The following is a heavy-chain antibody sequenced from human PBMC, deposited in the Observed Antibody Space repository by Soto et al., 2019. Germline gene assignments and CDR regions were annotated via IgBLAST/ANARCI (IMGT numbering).Heavy chain of an antibody. CDR3: ARRRHLCSSTSCYVYGMDV. Sequence: QVQLVQSGAEVKKPGSSVKVSCKASGGTFSSYAISWVRQAPGQGLAWMGGIIPIFGTANYAQKFQGRVTITADESTSTAYMELSSLSVEDTAVYYCARRRHLCSSTSCYVYGMDVWGQGATVTVSS. CDR1: GGTFSSYA. CDR2: IIPIFGTA. J-gene: IGHJ6*02. D-gene: IGHD2-2*01. V-gene: IGHV1-69*19.